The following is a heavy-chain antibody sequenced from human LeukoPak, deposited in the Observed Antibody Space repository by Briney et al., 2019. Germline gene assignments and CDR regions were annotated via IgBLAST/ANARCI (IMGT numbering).Heavy chain of an antibody. V-gene: IGHV4-31*03. Sequence: SQTLSLTCTVSGGSISSGGYYWSWIRQHPGKGLEWIGYIYYSGSTNYNPSLKSRVTISVDTSKNQFSLKLSSVTAADTAVYYCARHRDIGYYYYGMDVWGQGTTVTVSS. J-gene: IGHJ6*02. D-gene: IGHD5-12*01. CDR1: GGSISSGGYY. CDR3: ARHRDIGYYYYGMDV. CDR2: IYYSGST.